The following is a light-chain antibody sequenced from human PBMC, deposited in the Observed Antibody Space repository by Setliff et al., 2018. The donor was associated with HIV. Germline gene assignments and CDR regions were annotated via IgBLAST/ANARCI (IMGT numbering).Light chain of an antibody. CDR3: SSHRSSSYV. CDR2: EVT. Sequence: QSALTQPPSVPGSPGQSVTISCTGTSSDVGRYNRVSWYQQPPGTAPKLMIYEVTNRPSGVPDRFSGSKSGSTASLTISGLQAEDEGDYYCSSHRSSSYVFGTGTKVTVL. V-gene: IGLV2-18*02. J-gene: IGLJ1*01. CDR1: SSDVGRYNR.